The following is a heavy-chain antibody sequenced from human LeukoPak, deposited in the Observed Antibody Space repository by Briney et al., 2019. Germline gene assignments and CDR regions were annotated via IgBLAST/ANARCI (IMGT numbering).Heavy chain of an antibody. Sequence: ASVNVSCKASGYTFTGYYMHWVRQAPGQGLEWMGWINPNSGGTNYAQKFQGRVTMTRDTSISTAYMELSRLRSDDTAVYYCARSSSPHGNWFDPWGQGTLVTVSS. J-gene: IGHJ5*02. V-gene: IGHV1-2*02. D-gene: IGHD6-6*01. CDR3: ARSSSPHGNWFDP. CDR1: GYTFTGYY. CDR2: INPNSGGT.